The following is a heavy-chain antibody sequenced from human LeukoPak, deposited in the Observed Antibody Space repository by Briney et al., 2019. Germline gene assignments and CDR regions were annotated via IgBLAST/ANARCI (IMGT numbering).Heavy chain of an antibody. J-gene: IGHJ4*02. Sequence: SETLSLTCAVSGGSFSGYYWSWIRQPPGKGLEWIGEINHGRSTNYNPSLKSRVTMSVDTSKNQFSLKLSSVTAADTAIYYCARGQFWSGYSIWGQGTLITVSS. CDR3: ARGQFWSGYSI. CDR2: INHGRST. CDR1: GGSFSGYY. D-gene: IGHD3-3*02. V-gene: IGHV4-34*01.